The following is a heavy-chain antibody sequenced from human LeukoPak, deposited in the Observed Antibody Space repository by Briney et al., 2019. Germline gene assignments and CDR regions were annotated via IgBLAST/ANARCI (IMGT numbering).Heavy chain of an antibody. J-gene: IGHJ4*02. V-gene: IGHV4-4*07. CDR2: IYTSGST. CDR1: GGSISSYY. Sequence: PSETLSLTCTVSGGSISSYYWSWIRQPAGKGLGWIGRIYTSGSTNYNPSLKSRVTMSVDTSKNQFSLKLSSVTAADTAVYYCARAPEGGYCSSTSCYSSPFDYWGQGTLVTVSS. CDR3: ARAPEGGYCSSTSCYSSPFDY. D-gene: IGHD2-2*01.